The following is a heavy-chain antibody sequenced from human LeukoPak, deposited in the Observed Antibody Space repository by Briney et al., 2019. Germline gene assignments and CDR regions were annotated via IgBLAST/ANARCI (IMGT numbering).Heavy chain of an antibody. D-gene: IGHD6-19*01. CDR3: ARDYEVAVAGTCGY. V-gene: IGHV1-2*02. Sequence: ASVKVSCKASGYTFTGYYMHWVRQAPGQGLEWMGWINPNSGGTNYAQKFQGRVTMTRDTSIGTAYMELSRLRSDDTAVYYCARDYEVAVAGTCGYWGQGTLVTVSS. J-gene: IGHJ4*02. CDR1: GYTFTGYY. CDR2: INPNSGGT.